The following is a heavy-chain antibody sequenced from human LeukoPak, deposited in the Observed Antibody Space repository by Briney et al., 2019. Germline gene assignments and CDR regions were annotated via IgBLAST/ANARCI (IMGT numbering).Heavy chain of an antibody. J-gene: IGHJ5*01. D-gene: IGHD3-10*01. CDR1: GFTFSSYS. Sequence: GGSLRLSCAASGFTFSSYSMDWVRQAPGKGLEWVSYISTGSSTIYYADSVKGRFTISRDNAKNSLYLQMNSLRAEDTAVYYCAREGYYGSAALYSWGHGTLVTVSS. CDR3: AREGYYGSAALYS. V-gene: IGHV3-48*04. CDR2: ISTGSSTI.